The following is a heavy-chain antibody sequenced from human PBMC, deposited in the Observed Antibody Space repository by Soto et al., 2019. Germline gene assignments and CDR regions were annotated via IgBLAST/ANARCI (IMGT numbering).Heavy chain of an antibody. CDR1: GFTFSSYG. J-gene: IGHJ4*02. CDR2: IRYDGSNK. Sequence: QVQLVESGGGVVQPGRSLRLSCAASGFTFSSYGMHWVRQAPGKGLEWVAVIRYDGSNKYYADSVKGRFTISRDNSKNTLYLQINSLRAKDTAVYYWARDGYGSGSYYIDYWGQGTLVTVSS. D-gene: IGHD3-10*01. CDR3: ARDGYGSGSYYIDY. V-gene: IGHV3-33*01.